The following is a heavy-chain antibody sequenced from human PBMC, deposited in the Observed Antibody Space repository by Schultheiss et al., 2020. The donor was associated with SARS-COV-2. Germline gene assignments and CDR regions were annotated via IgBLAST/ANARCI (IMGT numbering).Heavy chain of an antibody. Sequence: GGSLRLSCAASGFTFSSYSMNWVRQAPGKGLEWVSGISGRDGSTYHADSVKGRFTISRDNSKNTLYLQMNSLRAEDTAVYYCAKGGLMRATIIPPLDCWGQGTLVTVSS. V-gene: IGHV3-23*01. J-gene: IGHJ4*02. CDR2: ISGRDGST. CDR3: AKGGLMRATIIPPLDC. CDR1: GFTFSSYS. D-gene: IGHD5-12*01.